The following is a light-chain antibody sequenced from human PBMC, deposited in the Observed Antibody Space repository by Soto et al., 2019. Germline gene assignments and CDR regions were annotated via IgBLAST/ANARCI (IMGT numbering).Light chain of an antibody. CDR2: GAS. Sequence: EIVMTQSPAALSVSPGERATLSCRASQSVSSNLAWYQQKPGQAPRLLIYGASTRATGIPVRFSGSGSGTELTLTISSLQSEDFAVYYCRQYNNWPSFTFGPGTKVDIK. CDR3: RQYNNWPSFT. J-gene: IGKJ3*01. CDR1: QSVSSN. V-gene: IGKV3-15*01.